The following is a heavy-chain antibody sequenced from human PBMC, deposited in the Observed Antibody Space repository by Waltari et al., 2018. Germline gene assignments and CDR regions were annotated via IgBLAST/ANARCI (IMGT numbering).Heavy chain of an antibody. CDR1: GGSFSGYY. Sequence: QVQLQQWGAGLLKPSETLSLTCAVSGGSFSGYYWSWIRQPPGKGLEWIGEINHSGSTNYNPSLKSRVTISVDTSKNQFSLKLSSVTAADTAVYYCARVLGGETTIDYWGQGTLVTVSS. V-gene: IGHV4-34*01. J-gene: IGHJ4*02. D-gene: IGHD3-16*01. CDR2: INHSGST. CDR3: ARVLGGETTIDY.